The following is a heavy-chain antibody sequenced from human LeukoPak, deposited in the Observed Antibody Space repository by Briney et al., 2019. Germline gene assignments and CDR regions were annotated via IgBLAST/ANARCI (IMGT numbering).Heavy chain of an antibody. J-gene: IGHJ4*02. D-gene: IGHD1-7*01. CDR2: IRWNSGSI. V-gene: IGHV3-9*01. Sequence: PGGSLRLSCAASGFTFDDYAMHWPRDAPGKGLEWVSGIRWNSGSILCADSVKGRFTISRDNAKNSLYLQMNSLRAEDTPLYYCAKDKLGLPRMAFDYWGQGTLVSVSS. CDR3: AKDKLGLPRMAFDY. CDR1: GFTFDDYA.